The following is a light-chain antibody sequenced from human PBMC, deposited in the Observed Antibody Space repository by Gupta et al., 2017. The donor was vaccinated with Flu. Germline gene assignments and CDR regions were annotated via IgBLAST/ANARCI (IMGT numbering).Light chain of an antibody. J-gene: IGLJ1*01. V-gene: IGLV1-44*01. CDR2: GNN. CDR1: SSNIGSNA. CDR3: AAWDDSLNGHYV. Sequence: QSVLAQPPSASGTPGQRVTISCSGSSSNIGSNAVNWYQQVPGTAPKLLMYGNNQRPSGVPDRFSGSKSGTSASLAISGLQSEDDADYYCAAWDDSLNGHYVFGTGTKVIVL.